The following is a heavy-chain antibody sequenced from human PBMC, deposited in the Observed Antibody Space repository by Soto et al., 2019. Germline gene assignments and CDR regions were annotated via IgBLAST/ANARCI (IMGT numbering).Heavy chain of an antibody. CDR2: IFDSGTT. D-gene: IGHD7-27*01. J-gene: IGHJ4*02. V-gene: IGHV4-30-4*01. CDR1: GGSITSDYSC. Sequence: QVQLQESGPGLVKPSQTLSLTCTVSGGSITSDYSCWSWIRQPPGEGLEWIGHIFDSGTTYTNPSLRSQLAISPDTSQNPFSLTPSSVTAADTAVYYCARGPSGDKVHYWGQGALVTVSS. CDR3: ARGPSGDKVHY.